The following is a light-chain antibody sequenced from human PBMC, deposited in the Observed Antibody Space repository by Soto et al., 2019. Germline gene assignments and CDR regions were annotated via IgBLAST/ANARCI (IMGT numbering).Light chain of an antibody. Sequence: DIQMTQSPSTLSASVGDRVTITCRASQSISSWLAWYQQKPGKAPKLLIYDASSLESGVPSRLSGSGSGTEFTLTISSLQPDDFASYSCQQYNSYWTFGQGTKVEIK. CDR2: DAS. J-gene: IGKJ1*01. CDR1: QSISSW. CDR3: QQYNSYWT. V-gene: IGKV1-5*01.